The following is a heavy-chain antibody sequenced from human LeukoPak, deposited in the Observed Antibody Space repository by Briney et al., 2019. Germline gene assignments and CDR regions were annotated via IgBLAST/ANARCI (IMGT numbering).Heavy chain of an antibody. Sequence: SQTLSLTCAISGDSVSSNSAAWSWIRQSPSRGLEWLGRTYYRSDWFRDFALSVQGRLTINADTSKNHFSLQLNSVTPEDTAVYYCARDEMGFDYWGQGTLVTVSS. CDR1: GDSVSSNSAA. CDR2: TYYRSDWFR. D-gene: IGHD2-8*01. J-gene: IGHJ4*02. V-gene: IGHV6-1*01. CDR3: ARDEMGFDY.